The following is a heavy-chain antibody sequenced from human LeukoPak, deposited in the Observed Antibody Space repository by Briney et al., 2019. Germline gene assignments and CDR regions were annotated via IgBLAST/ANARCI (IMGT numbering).Heavy chain of an antibody. D-gene: IGHD6-13*01. V-gene: IGHV4-34*01. CDR2: INHSGST. CDR3: ARGGAAADDYYYYSMDV. Sequence: SETLSLTCAVYGGSFSGYYWSWIRQPPGKGLEWVGEINHSGSTNYNPSLKSRVTISVDTSKNQFSLKLSSVTAADTAVYYCARGGAAADDYYYYSMDVWGQGTTVTVSS. CDR1: GGSFSGYY. J-gene: IGHJ6*02.